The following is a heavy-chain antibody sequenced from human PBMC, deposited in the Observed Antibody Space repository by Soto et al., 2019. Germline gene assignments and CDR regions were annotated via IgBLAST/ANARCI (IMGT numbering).Heavy chain of an antibody. CDR2: IYHSGST. CDR1: GYSISSGYY. Sequence: SETLSLTCAVSGYSISSGYYWGWIRQPPGKGLEWIGSIYHSGSTYYNPSLKGRVTISVDTSKNQFSLKLSSVTAADTAVYYCARDLDFWSGSGPYYYGMDVWGQGTTVTVSS. D-gene: IGHD3-3*01. CDR3: ARDLDFWSGSGPYYYGMDV. V-gene: IGHV4-38-2*02. J-gene: IGHJ6*02.